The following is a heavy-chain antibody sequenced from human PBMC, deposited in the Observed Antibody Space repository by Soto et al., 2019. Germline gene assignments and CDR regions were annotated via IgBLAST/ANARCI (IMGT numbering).Heavy chain of an antibody. V-gene: IGHV3-30-3*01. D-gene: IGHD5-18*01. Sequence: LRLSCAASGFTFSSYTIHWVRQAPGKGLEWVALILYDGGNKYYADSVKGGFTISRDNSKNTLYLQMNSLRPEDTAVYYCARDNGYSHGHGMDVWGQGTTVTVSS. CDR1: GFTFSSYT. CDR3: ARDNGYSHGHGMDV. J-gene: IGHJ6*02. CDR2: ILYDGGNK.